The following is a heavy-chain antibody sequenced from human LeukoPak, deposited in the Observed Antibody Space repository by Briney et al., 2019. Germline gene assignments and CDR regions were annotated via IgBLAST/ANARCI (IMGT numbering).Heavy chain of an antibody. Sequence: PGGSLRLSCAASGFTFSTYTMNWVRQAPGKGLEWVSSISTSSIYIYYADSLKGRFTISRDNAKNSLYLQMNSLRAEDTAVYYCASGKQWLVSWGQGTLVTVSS. V-gene: IGHV3-21*01. CDR1: GFTFSTYT. D-gene: IGHD6-19*01. J-gene: IGHJ5*02. CDR2: ISTSSIYI. CDR3: ASGKQWLVS.